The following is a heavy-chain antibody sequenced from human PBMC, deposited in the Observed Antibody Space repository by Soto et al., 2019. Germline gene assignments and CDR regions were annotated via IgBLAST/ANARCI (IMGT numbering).Heavy chain of an antibody. CDR1: GYTFINYY. D-gene: IGHD6-19*01. V-gene: IGHV1-46*01. CDR2: INPNGGST. CDR3: AREKWLARRNDPFDI. Sequence: QVQLVQSGAEVKKPGASVKVSCKASGYTFINYYMHWVRQAPGQGLEWMGIINPNGGSTTYAQKFQGRVTLTRDTSTNTVNMELSSLRSEDTAVYYCAREKWLARRNDPFDIWGQGTMVTVSS. J-gene: IGHJ3*02.